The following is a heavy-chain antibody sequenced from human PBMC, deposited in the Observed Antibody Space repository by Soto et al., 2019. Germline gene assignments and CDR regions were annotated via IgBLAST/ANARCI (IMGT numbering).Heavy chain of an antibody. CDR1: GLTFSSAW. J-gene: IGHJ6*02. Sequence: AGGSLRLSCTTSGLTFSSAWLTRVRQAPGKGLEWVAYIKGKIDGGTTDYAAPVKGRFTISRDDSKNTLYLQMNSLKTEDTAVYYCTTDLSSSSYYYYYGMDVWGQGTTVTVSS. CDR3: TTDLSSSSYYYYYGMDV. D-gene: IGHD6-13*01. V-gene: IGHV3-15*07. CDR2: IKGKIDGGTT.